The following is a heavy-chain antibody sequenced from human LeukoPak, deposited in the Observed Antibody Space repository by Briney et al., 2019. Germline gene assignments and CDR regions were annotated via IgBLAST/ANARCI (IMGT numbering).Heavy chain of an antibody. D-gene: IGHD4-17*01. J-gene: IGHJ4*02. CDR3: AKDDDGHHHGVDH. CDR1: GFTISSYA. V-gene: IGHV3-23*01. Sequence: GGSLRLSCAASGFTISSYAMTWVRQAPGKGLEWVSAISYSAGDTYYADSVKGRFTISRDNSMNTLYLQMSSLRADDTALYYCAKDDDGHHHGVDHWGQGTLVTVSS. CDR2: ISYSAGDT.